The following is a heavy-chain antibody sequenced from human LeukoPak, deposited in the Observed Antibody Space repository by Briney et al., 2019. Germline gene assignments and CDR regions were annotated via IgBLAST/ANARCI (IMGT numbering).Heavy chain of an antibody. CDR2: IWFDRTTE. D-gene: IGHD6-19*01. Sequence: PGRSLRLSCQTSGFTFSSYAMHWVRQAPGKGLEWVAVIWFDRTTEYYTDSVRGRFTISRDNTRSTLYLQMNTLRVDDTAVYYCARGERFEYSSGHWGQGTLVTVSS. V-gene: IGHV3-33*01. CDR3: ARGERFEYSSGH. J-gene: IGHJ4*02. CDR1: GFTFSSYA.